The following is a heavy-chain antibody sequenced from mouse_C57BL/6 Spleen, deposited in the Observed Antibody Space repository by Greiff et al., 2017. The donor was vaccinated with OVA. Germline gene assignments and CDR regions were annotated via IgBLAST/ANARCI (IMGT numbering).Heavy chain of an antibody. CDR3: ARERLSYAMDY. CDR1: GYTFTSYW. V-gene: IGHV1-55*01. CDR2: IYPGSGST. J-gene: IGHJ4*01. Sequence: QVQLQQPGAELVKPGASVKMSCKASGYTFTSYWITWVKQRPGQGLEWIGDIYPGSGSTNYNEKFKSKAILTVDTSSSTAYMQLSSLTSEDSAVYYCARERLSYAMDYWGQGTSVTVSS.